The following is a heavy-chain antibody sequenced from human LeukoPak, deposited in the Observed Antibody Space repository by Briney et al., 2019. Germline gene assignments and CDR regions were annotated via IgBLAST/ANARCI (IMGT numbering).Heavy chain of an antibody. CDR1: GFTLSTYA. CDR2: ISDSGDNT. V-gene: IGHV3-23*01. D-gene: IGHD3-10*01. CDR3: AKLGNQWELRLDY. Sequence: QPGGSLRLSCAASGFTLSTYAMSWVRQAPGKGLEWVSAISDSGDNTHYADSVKGRFTISRDSSKSTLYLQMNSLRADDTAVYYCAKLGNQWELRLDYWGQGTLVTVSS. J-gene: IGHJ4*02.